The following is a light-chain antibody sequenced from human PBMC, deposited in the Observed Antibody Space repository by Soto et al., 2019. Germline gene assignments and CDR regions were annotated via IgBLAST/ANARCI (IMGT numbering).Light chain of an antibody. CDR1: SSDVGGYNY. J-gene: IGLJ1*01. Sequence: QSVLTQPASVSGSPGQSITISSTGTSSDVGGYNYVSWYQHHPGKAPKLMIYDVSDRPSGISDRFSASKSGNTASLTISGLQAEDEADYYCCSYSSGSTPWVFGTGTKVTVL. CDR2: DVS. V-gene: IGLV2-14*03. CDR3: CSYSSGSTPWV.